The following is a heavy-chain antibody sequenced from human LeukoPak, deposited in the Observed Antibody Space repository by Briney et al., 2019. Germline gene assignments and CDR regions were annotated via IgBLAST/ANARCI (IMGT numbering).Heavy chain of an antibody. CDR1: GYSFTSYW. V-gene: IGHV5-51*01. CDR2: IYPGDSDT. J-gene: IGHJ3*02. Sequence: GESLKISCKGSGYSFTSYWIGWVRQMPGKGLEWMGIIYPGDSDTRYSPSFQGQVTISADKSISTAYLQWSSLKASDTAMYYCARQMAYSSGWYDAFDIWGQGTMVTVSS. D-gene: IGHD6-19*01. CDR3: ARQMAYSSGWYDAFDI.